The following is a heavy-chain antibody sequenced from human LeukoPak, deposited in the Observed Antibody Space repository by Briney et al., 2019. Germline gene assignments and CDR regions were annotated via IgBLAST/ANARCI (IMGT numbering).Heavy chain of an antibody. CDR3: ARGGSYYLDY. CDR1: GFTFSSYS. CDR2: ISSSSSYI. V-gene: IGHV3-21*04. D-gene: IGHD1-26*01. J-gene: IGHJ4*02. Sequence: GGSLRLSCAASGFTFSSYSMNWVRQAPGKGLEWVSSISSSSSYIYYADSVKGRFTISRDNSKSTLYIQMNSLRAEDTAVYYCARGGSYYLDYWGQGTLVTVSS.